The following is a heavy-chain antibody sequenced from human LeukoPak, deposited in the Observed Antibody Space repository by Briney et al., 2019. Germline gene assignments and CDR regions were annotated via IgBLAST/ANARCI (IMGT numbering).Heavy chain of an antibody. D-gene: IGHD4-11*01. CDR3: ARANSWFDP. V-gene: IGHV4-38-2*02. CDR1: GYSISSGYY. J-gene: IGHJ5*02. Sequence: PSETLSLTCTVSGYSISSGYYWGWIRQPPGKGLEWIGSIYHSGSTYYNPSLKSRVTISVDTSKNQFSLKLSSVTAADTAVYYCARANSWFDPWGQGTLVTVSS. CDR2: IYHSGST.